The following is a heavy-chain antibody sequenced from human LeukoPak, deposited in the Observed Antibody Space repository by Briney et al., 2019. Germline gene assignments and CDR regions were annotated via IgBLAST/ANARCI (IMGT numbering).Heavy chain of an antibody. D-gene: IGHD6-19*01. CDR1: GFTFSNFG. CDR2: IWYDGSNK. V-gene: IGHV3-33*01. Sequence: GGSLRPSCAASGFTFSNFGMHWGRQAPGKGLEWVAVIWYDGSNKYYADSVKGRFTISRDNSKNTLYLQMNSLRAEDTAVYYCASAEHYSSGWQDAFDIWGQGKMVTVSS. CDR3: ASAEHYSSGWQDAFDI. J-gene: IGHJ3*02.